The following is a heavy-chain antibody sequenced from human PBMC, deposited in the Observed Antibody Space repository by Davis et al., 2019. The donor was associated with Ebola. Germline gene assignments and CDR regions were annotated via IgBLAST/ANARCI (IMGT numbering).Heavy chain of an antibody. V-gene: IGHV4-34*01. CDR3: ARAPSGIAARPIDY. CDR2: INHSGST. J-gene: IGHJ4*02. CDR1: GGSFSGYY. Sequence: PSETLSLTCAVYGGSFSGYYWSWIRQPPGKGLEWIGEINHSGSTNYNPSLKSRVTISVDTSKNQFSLKLSSVTAADTAVYYCARAPSGIAARPIDYWGQGTLVTVSS. D-gene: IGHD6-6*01.